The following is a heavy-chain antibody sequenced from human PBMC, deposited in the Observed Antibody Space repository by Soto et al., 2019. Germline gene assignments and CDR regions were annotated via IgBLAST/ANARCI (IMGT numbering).Heavy chain of an antibody. V-gene: IGHV4-61*01. CDR2: IYYSGST. CDR3: ARVLLSQNPIVRGYRYVGQGWVAP. J-gene: IGHJ5*02. CDR1: SGSVTRGRHY. Sequence: PSETLFLTNTVSSGSVTRGRHYGSLIRQSPGQGLEWIGHIYYSGSTNYNPSLKSRVTILADTSKNQISLSLNSVTAADTAVYYCARVLLSQNPIVRGYRYVGQGWVAPWSQGTLVTV. D-gene: IGHD5-12*01.